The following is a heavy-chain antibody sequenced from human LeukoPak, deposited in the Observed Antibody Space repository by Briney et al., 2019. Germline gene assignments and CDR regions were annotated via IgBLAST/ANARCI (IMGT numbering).Heavy chain of an antibody. Sequence: SSETLSLTCTVSGGSICSGDYYWSWIRQPPGKGLEWIGYIYYSGSTYYNPSLKSRVTISVDTSKNQFSLKLSSVTAADTAVYYCARDSCSSTSCSIDYWGQGTLVTVSS. CDR1: GGSICSGDYY. V-gene: IGHV4-30-4*08. CDR3: ARDSCSSTSCSIDY. J-gene: IGHJ4*02. D-gene: IGHD2-2*01. CDR2: IYYSGST.